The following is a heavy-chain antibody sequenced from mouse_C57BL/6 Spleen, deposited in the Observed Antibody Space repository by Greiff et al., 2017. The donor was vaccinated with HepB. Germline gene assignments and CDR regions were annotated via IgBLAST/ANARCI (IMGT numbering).Heavy chain of an antibody. J-gene: IGHJ3*01. CDR2: IYPGDGDT. CDR1: GYAFSSSW. D-gene: IGHD2-2*01. Sequence: VQLQQSGPELVKPGASVKISCKASGYAFSSSWMNWVKQRPGKGLEWIGRIYPGDGDTNYNGKFKGKATLTADKSSSTAYMQLSSLTSEDSAVYFCVYGYDEARFAYWGQGTLVTVSA. CDR3: VYGYDEARFAY. V-gene: IGHV1-82*01.